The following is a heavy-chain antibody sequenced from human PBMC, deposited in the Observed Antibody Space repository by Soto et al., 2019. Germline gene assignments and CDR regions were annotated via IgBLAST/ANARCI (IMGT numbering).Heavy chain of an antibody. D-gene: IGHD6-13*01. J-gene: IGHJ4*02. Sequence: PGGSLILSCASSAFPFTPYGMLLVRHPPWKGLEWVANIKQDGSDKHYLDSVKGRFTISRDNAKNSLYLQMNSLRAEDTAVYYCARDTAWYRLDYWGQGTRVTVSS. CDR1: AFPFTPYG. V-gene: IGHV3-7*04. CDR2: IKQDGSDK. CDR3: ARDTAWYRLDY.